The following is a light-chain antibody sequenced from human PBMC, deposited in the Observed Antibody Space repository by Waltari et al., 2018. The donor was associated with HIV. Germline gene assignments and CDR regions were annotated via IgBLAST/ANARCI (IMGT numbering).Light chain of an antibody. CDR2: EGS. CDR1: SSDVGIYNL. J-gene: IGLJ2*01. CDR3: CSYAGSFVV. V-gene: IGLV2-23*01. Sequence: QSALTQPASVSGSPGQSITISCTGTSSDVGIYNLVSWYQQYPGKAPKLMIYEGSKRPSGVSNGFSGSKSGNTASLTSSGLQTEDEADYYCCSYAGSFVVFGGGTKLTVL.